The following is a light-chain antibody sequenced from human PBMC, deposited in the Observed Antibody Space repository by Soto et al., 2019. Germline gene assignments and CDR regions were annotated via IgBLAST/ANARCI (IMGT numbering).Light chain of an antibody. CDR1: QSVSNY. J-gene: IGKJ4*01. Sequence: EIVLTQSPGTLSLSPGERATLSCRASQSVSNYLAWYQQKPGQAPRLLIYDASNRATGIPDRFSGGGSGTDFTLTISRLEPEDFAVYYCQQYGSSPLTFGGGTKVDIK. V-gene: IGKV3-20*01. CDR2: DAS. CDR3: QQYGSSPLT.